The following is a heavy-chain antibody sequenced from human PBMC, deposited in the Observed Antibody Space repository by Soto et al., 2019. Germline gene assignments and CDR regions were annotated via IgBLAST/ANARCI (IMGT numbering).Heavy chain of an antibody. J-gene: IGHJ6*02. CDR1: GFTFSIYG. V-gene: IGHV3-33*01. CDR3: AREYSLRYFDWLGTYYYYGMDV. CDR2: IWYDGSNK. D-gene: IGHD3-9*01. Sequence: GGSLRLSCAASGFTFSIYGMHWVRQAPGKGLEWVAVIWYDGSNKYYADSVKGRFTIFRDNSKNTLYLQMNSLRAEDTAVYYCAREYSLRYFDWLGTYYYYGMDVWGQGTTVTVSS.